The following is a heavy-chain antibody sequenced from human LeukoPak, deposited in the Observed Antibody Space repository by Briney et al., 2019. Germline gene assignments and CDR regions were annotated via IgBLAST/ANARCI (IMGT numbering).Heavy chain of an antibody. Sequence: PGGSLRLSCVASGFTFSSYWMSWVRQAPGKGLEWVANIRQDGSEKFYVDSVRGRFTISRDNAKKSLYLQMNSLRAEDTAVYYCATPSGWFGELLPHYWGQGTLVTVSS. D-gene: IGHD3-10*01. CDR1: GFTFSSYW. J-gene: IGHJ4*02. V-gene: IGHV3-7*01. CDR2: IRQDGSEK. CDR3: ATPSGWFGELLPHY.